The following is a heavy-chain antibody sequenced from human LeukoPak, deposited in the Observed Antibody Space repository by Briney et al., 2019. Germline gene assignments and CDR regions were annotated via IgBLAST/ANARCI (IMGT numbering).Heavy chain of an antibody. CDR3: AKDRDCSTNTCYDLDY. J-gene: IGHJ4*02. CDR1: GYIFTNFA. CDR2: INPGNGNT. Sequence: ASVKVSCKASGYIFTNFARHWVRPAPGRRLEWMGWINPGNGNTKYSQKFRDRVTMTRDTSASTAYMELSSLRSEDRAVYYCAKDRDCSTNTCYDLDYWGQGTLVTVSS. V-gene: IGHV1-3*01. D-gene: IGHD2-2*01.